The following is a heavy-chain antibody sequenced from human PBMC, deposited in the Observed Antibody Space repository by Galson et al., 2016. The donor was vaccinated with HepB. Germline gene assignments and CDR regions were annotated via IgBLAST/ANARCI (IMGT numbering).Heavy chain of an antibody. D-gene: IGHD3-22*01. Sequence: SLRLSCAASGFTFSTYAIRWVRQAPGKGLEWVSTIDSSGSYTYYADSVKGRFTISRDNSKNTLYLQINSLRAEDTAVYFCARLSGDSSGAMDVWGQGTTVIVS. J-gene: IGHJ6*02. CDR2: IDSSGSYT. V-gene: IGHV3-23*05. CDR3: ARLSGDSSGAMDV. CDR1: GFTFSTYA.